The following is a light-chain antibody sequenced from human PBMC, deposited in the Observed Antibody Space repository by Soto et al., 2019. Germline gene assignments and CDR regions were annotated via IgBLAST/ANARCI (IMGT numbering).Light chain of an antibody. V-gene: IGKV3-20*01. CDR2: DAS. J-gene: IGKJ1*01. Sequence: ESVWTQSTGTLSLSPGERSTLSCISSQSVSSSSLAWYQQKRGQAPRLLIHDASSRATGIPDRFSGSGSGTDFTLTISRLEPEDFAVYYCQQYGGSPRTFGQGTNVDIK. CDR3: QQYGGSPRT. CDR1: QSVSSSS.